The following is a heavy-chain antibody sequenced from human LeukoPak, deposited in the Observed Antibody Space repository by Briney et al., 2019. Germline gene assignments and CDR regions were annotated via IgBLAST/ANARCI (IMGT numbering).Heavy chain of an antibody. CDR2: IWFDGSNK. V-gene: IGHV3-33*01. Sequence: TGGSLRLSCAASGFTFSSYGMHWVRQAPGKGLEWVAFIWFDGSNKYYADSVKGRFTISRDNSKNTLYLQMNSLRAEDTAVYYCARDREHWGQGTLVTVSS. CDR3: ARDREH. CDR1: GFTFSSYG. J-gene: IGHJ1*01.